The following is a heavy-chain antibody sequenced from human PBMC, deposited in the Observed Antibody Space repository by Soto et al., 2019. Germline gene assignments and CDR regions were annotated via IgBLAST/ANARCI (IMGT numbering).Heavy chain of an antibody. V-gene: IGHV1-18*01. CDR1: GYTFTSYG. CDR2: ISAYNGNT. CDR3: ARQDWYYGSGSFDN. Sequence: ASVKVSCKASGYTFTSYGISWVRQAPGQGLEWMGWISAYNGNTNYAQKLQGRVTMTTDTSTSTAYMELRSLRSDDTAVYYCARQDWYYGSGSFDNWGQGTLVTICS. J-gene: IGHJ4*02. D-gene: IGHD3-10*01.